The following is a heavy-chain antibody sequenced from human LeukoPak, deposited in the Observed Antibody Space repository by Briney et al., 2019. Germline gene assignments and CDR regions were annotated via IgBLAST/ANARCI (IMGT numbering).Heavy chain of an antibody. CDR2: INPSGGST. D-gene: IGHD4-11*01. CDR1: GYTFTSYY. CDR3: ARGGVVTTARASKYYFDY. V-gene: IGHV1-46*01. Sequence: ASVKVSCKASGYTFTSYYMHWVRQAPGQGLEWMGIINPSGGSTSYAQKFQGRVTMTRDTSTSTVYMELSSLRSEDTAVYYCARGGVVTTARASKYYFDYWGQGTLVTVSS. J-gene: IGHJ4*02.